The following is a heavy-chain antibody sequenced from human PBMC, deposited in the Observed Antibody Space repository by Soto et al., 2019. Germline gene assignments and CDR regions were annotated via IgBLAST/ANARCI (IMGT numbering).Heavy chain of an antibody. CDR1: GYTFTSYY. CDR2: INPSGGST. V-gene: IGHV1-46*01. J-gene: IGHJ3*02. CDR3: ERDPYDMIVVVRGAFDI. D-gene: IGHD3-22*01. Sequence: GASVNVSCKASGYTFTSYYMHWVRQAPGQGLEWMGIINPSGGSTSYAQKFQGRVTMTRDTSTSTVYMELSSLRSEDTAVYYCERDPYDMIVVVRGAFDIWGQGTMVTVSS.